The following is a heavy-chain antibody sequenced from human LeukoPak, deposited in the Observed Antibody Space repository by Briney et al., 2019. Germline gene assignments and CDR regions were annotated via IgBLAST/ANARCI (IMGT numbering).Heavy chain of an antibody. CDR1: GFTFSDYY. V-gene: IGHV3-11*05. CDR3: ARGRGYYDS. J-gene: IGHJ4*02. CDR2: ISPTGYT. Sequence: PGGSLRLSCAASGFTFSDYYMSWIRWAPGKGLEWLAFISPTGYTNYAESLKGRFTISRDNAKNSLSLQMNSLGDDDTAFYFCARGRGYYDSWGQGTLVTVSS.